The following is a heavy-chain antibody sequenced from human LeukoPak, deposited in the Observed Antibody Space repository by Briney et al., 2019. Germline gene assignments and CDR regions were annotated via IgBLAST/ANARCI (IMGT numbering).Heavy chain of an antibody. CDR2: IYWDDDK. J-gene: IGHJ4*02. V-gene: IGHV2-5*02. CDR1: GLSLSTSGGG. Sequence: SGPTLVNPTQSRTLTCTFSGLSLSTSGGGVGWIRQPPGKALEWLALIYWDDDKRYSPYQKSRLTITKDTSKNQVVLTMTNMDPVDTATYYCAHRSRSSSWYNSVFDYWGQGTLVTVSS. CDR3: AHRSRSSSWYNSVFDY. D-gene: IGHD6-13*01.